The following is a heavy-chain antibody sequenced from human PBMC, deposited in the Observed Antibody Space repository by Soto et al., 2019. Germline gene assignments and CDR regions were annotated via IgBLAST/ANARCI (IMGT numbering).Heavy chain of an antibody. V-gene: IGHV4-30-2*01. Sequence: LTYAVSDGSIGNLGYFWSLTRQPPGKGLEGIGYIYHSGSTYYNPSLKSRVTISVDRSKNQFSLKLSSVTAADTAVYYCARVPDVWGQGTTVTVSS. CDR2: IYHSGST. CDR3: ARVPDV. J-gene: IGHJ6*02. CDR1: DGSIGNLGYF.